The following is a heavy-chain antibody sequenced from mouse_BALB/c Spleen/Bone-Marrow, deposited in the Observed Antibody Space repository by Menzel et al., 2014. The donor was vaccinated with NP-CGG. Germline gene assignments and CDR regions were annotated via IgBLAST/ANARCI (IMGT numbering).Heavy chain of an antibody. J-gene: IGHJ4*01. Sequence: LVKTGASVKISCKASGYSFIGYYMYWVKQSHGKSLEWIGYISCYNGATSYNQKFKGKATFTVDTSSCTGYMQFNSLTAEDSAVYYCARGYGSSIRGAVDYWGQGTSVTVSS. CDR2: ISCYNGAT. CDR3: ARGYGSSIRGAVDY. D-gene: IGHD1-1*01. CDR1: GYSFIGYY. V-gene: IGHV1S34*01.